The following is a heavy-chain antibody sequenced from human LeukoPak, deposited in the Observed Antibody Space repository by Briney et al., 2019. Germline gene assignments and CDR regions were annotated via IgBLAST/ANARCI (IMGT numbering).Heavy chain of an antibody. CDR1: GGSFSGYY. D-gene: IGHD5-18*01. Sequence: PSETLSLTCAVYGGSFSGYYWSWIRQPPGKGLEWIGEINHSGSTNYNPSLKSRVTISVDTSKNQFSLKLSSVTAADTAVYYCARGRRIQPYYYYYMDVWGKGTTVTVPS. CDR2: INHSGST. CDR3: ARGRRIQPYYYYYMDV. V-gene: IGHV4-34*01. J-gene: IGHJ6*03.